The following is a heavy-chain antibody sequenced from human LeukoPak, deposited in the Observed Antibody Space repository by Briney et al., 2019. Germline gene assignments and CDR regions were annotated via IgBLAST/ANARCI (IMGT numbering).Heavy chain of an antibody. CDR1: GGTFSSCA. V-gene: IGHV1-69*05. J-gene: IGHJ4*02. Sequence: ASVKVSCKASGGTFSSCAISWVRQAPGQGLEWMGRIIPIFGTANYAQKFQGRVTITTDESTSTAYMELSSLRSEDTAVYYCAREGGYYDSSGYYLRWGQGTLVTVSS. CDR3: AREGGYYDSSGYYLR. CDR2: IIPIFGTA. D-gene: IGHD3-22*01.